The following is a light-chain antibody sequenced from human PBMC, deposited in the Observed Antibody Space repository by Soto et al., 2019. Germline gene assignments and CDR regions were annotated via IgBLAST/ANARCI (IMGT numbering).Light chain of an antibody. V-gene: IGKV3-15*01. CDR3: QQYYNWPRT. CDR1: QSVADN. J-gene: IGKJ5*01. Sequence: EMVMPPVPATLSVSPGERVTLSCRSSQSVADNLAWFQQKPGQGPRLLIYGASTRATGIPARFSGSGSETEFTLTINSLQAEDCAVYYCQQYYNWPRTFGQGTRLEI. CDR2: GAS.